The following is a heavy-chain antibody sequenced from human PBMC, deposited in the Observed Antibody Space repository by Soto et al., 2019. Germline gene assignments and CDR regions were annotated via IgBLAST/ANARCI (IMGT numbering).Heavy chain of an antibody. CDR2: ISGSGGST. Sequence: EVQLLESGGGLVQPGGSLRLSCAASGFTFSSYAMNWVRQAPGKGLEWVSTISGSGGSTYYADSVKGRFTISRDNSKNTVFLQMNSLRAEDTAVYYCASSSDWPYFQHWGKGTLVTVSS. CDR1: GFTFSSYA. V-gene: IGHV3-23*01. D-gene: IGHD6-19*01. CDR3: ASSSDWPYFQH. J-gene: IGHJ1*01.